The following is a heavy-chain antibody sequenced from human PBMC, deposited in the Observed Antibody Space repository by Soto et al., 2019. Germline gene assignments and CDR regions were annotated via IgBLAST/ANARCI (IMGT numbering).Heavy chain of an antibody. D-gene: IGHD3-10*01. V-gene: IGHV1-69*06. CDR3: ARAASVMSMVRGTLTENYHYYGLDV. J-gene: IGHJ6*02. CDR2: LIPALGTS. CDR1: GGTFSGYA. Sequence: QVQLVQSGAEVKKPGSSLKVSCEASGGTFSGYAISWVRQVPGQGLEWMGGLIPALGTSTYARKFQGRATMTADKSTSIAYMELSSLTSEDTAVYYCARAASVMSMVRGTLTENYHYYGLDVWGQGTTVTVS.